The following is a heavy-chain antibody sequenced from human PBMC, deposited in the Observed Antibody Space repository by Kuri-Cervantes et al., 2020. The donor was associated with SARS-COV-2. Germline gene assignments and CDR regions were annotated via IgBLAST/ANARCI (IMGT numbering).Heavy chain of an antibody. V-gene: IGHV4-4*07. Sequence: SETLSLTCTVSGGSISSYYWSWIRQPAGKGLEWIGRIYTSGSTNYNPSLKSRVTMSVDTSKNQFSLKLSSVTAADTAVYYCAGLGYCSSTSCYTGLHFDYWGQGTLVTVSS. D-gene: IGHD2-2*02. CDR2: IYTSGST. CDR3: AGLGYCSSTSCYTGLHFDY. J-gene: IGHJ4*02. CDR1: GGSISSYY.